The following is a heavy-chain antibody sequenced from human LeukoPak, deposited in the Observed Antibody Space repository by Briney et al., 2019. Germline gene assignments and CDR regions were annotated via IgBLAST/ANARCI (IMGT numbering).Heavy chain of an antibody. V-gene: IGHV1-2*02. Sequence: GASVKVSCKASGYTFTGYYMHWVRQAPGQGLEWMGWINPNSGGTNYAQKFQGRATMTRDTSISTAYMELGRLRSDDTAVYYCAREYGDSSYCGGDCYTDYWGQGTLVTVSS. CDR2: INPNSGGT. CDR1: GYTFTGYY. D-gene: IGHD2-21*01. J-gene: IGHJ4*02. CDR3: AREYGDSSYCGGDCYTDY.